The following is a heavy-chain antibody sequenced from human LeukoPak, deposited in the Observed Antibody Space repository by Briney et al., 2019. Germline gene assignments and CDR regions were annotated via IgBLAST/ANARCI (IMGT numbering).Heavy chain of an antibody. J-gene: IGHJ4*02. CDR2: IIPIFGTA. D-gene: IGHD3-3*01. Sequence: GASVKVSCKASGGTFSSYAISWVRQAAGQGLEWMGGIIPIFGTANYAQKFQGRVTITTDESTSTAYMELSSLRSEDTAVYYCASCRVWSGYYPQNYFDYWGQGTLVTVSS. CDR1: GGTFSSYA. V-gene: IGHV1-69*05. CDR3: ASCRVWSGYYPQNYFDY.